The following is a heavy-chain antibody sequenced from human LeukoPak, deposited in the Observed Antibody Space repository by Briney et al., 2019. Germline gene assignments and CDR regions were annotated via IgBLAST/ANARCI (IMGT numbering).Heavy chain of an antibody. D-gene: IGHD3-10*01. V-gene: IGHV1-2*02. J-gene: IGHJ6*02. CDR3: AREYGSGSYYYYQYGMDV. CDR2: INPNSGGT. CDR1: GYTFTGYY. Sequence: ASVKVSCKASGYTFTGYYMHWVRQAPGQGLEWMGWINPNSGGTNYAQKFQGRVTITADKSTSTAYMELSSLRSEGTAVYYCAREYGSGSYYYYQYGMDVWGQGTTVTVSS.